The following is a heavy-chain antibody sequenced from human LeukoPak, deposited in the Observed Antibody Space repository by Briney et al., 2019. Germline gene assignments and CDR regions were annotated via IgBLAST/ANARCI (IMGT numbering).Heavy chain of an antibody. D-gene: IGHD6-13*01. CDR2: IKSNSDGGTT. V-gene: IGHV3-15*01. CDR1: GFTFSYAW. CDR3: TPEDLPNYSSSWYNFFDY. J-gene: IGHJ4*02. Sequence: GGSLRLSCAPSGFTFSYAWMSWVRQAPGKGLEWVGRIKSNSDGGTTDYAAPVKGRSIISRDDSKNTLFLQMNSLKTEDTAVYYCTPEDLPNYSSSWYNFFDYWGQGILVTVSS.